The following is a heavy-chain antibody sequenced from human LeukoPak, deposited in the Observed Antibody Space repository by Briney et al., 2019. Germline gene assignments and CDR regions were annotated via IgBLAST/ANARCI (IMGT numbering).Heavy chain of an antibody. D-gene: IGHD5-12*01. CDR3: ARGRYSGYDYRRYYSDY. Sequence: PGGSLRLSCAASGFTFSSYSMNWVRQAPGKGLEWVSSISSSSSYIYYADSVKGRFTISRDNAKNSLYLQMNSLRAEDTAVYYCARGRYSGYDYRRYYSDYWGQGTLVTVSS. V-gene: IGHV3-21*01. CDR2: ISSSSSYI. J-gene: IGHJ4*02. CDR1: GFTFSSYS.